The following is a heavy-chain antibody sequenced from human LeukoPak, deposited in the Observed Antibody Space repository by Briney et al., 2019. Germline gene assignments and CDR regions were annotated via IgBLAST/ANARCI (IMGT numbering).Heavy chain of an antibody. CDR1: GFTFSSYA. V-gene: IGHV3-23*01. CDR2: ISGSGGST. Sequence: GGSLRLSCAASGFTFSSYAMSWVRQAPGKGLEWVSAISGSGGSTYYADSVKGRFTISRDSSKNTLYLQMNSLRAEDTAVYYCANTRLPYYYYGMDVWGQGTTDTVSS. CDR3: ANTRLPYYYYGMDV. J-gene: IGHJ6*02.